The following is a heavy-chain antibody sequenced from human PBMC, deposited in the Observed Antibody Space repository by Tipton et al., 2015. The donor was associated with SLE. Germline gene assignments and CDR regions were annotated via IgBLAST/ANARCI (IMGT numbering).Heavy chain of an antibody. CDR3: TTSNPSGQSDAFDI. Sequence: SLRLSCAASGFTFSNAWMSWVRQAPGKGLKWVGRIKSKTDGGTTDYAAPVKGRFTISRDDSKNTLYLQMNSLKTEDTAIYYCTTSNPSGQSDAFDIWGQGTMVTVSS. J-gene: IGHJ3*02. D-gene: IGHD6-25*01. CDR2: IKSKTDGGTT. CDR1: GFTFSNAW. V-gene: IGHV3-15*01.